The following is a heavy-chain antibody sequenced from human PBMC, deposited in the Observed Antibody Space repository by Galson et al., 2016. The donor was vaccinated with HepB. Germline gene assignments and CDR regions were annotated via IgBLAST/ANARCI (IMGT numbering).Heavy chain of an antibody. CDR2: ISYDGSNK. V-gene: IGHV3-30*04. CDR1: GFTFSNYA. Sequence: SLRLSCAASGFTFSNYAMYWVRQAPGQGLEWVAVISYDGSNKFYADSVKGRFTMSRDNSKNTLYLQMNSLRADDTAVYYCASRLGTWYWFDSWGQGTLVTVSS. CDR3: ASRLGTWYWFDS. D-gene: IGHD6-13*01. J-gene: IGHJ5*01.